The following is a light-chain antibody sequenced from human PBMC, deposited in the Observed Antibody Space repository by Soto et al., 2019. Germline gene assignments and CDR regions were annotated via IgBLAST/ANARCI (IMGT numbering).Light chain of an antibody. J-gene: IGKJ1*01. CDR3: QQYGSSGT. V-gene: IGKV3-20*01. Sequence: EIVLTHSPGTLSLSPCEGATLSSRASQSVSNNYLAWYQQKPGQAPRLLIYGASNRATGIPDRFSGSGSGTDFTLTISRLEPEDFAVYYCQQYGSSGTFGQGTKVDIK. CDR1: QSVSNNY. CDR2: GAS.